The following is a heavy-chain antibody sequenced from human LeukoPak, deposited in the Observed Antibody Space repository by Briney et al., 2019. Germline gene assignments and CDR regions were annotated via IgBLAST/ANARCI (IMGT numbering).Heavy chain of an antibody. CDR1: GGTFSSYA. V-gene: IGHV1-2*04. D-gene: IGHD3-22*01. J-gene: IGHJ4*02. CDR3: AREENSSGYLYYFDY. CDR2: INPNSGGT. Sequence: ASVKVSCKASGGTFSSYAISWVRQAPGQGLEWMGWINPNSGGTNYAQKFQGWVTMTRDTSISSAYMELSRLRSDDTAVYYCAREENSSGYLYYFDYWGQGTLVTVSS.